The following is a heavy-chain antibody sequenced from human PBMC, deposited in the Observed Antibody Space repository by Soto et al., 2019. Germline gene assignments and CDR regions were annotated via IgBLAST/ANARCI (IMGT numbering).Heavy chain of an antibody. V-gene: IGHV1-58*01. J-gene: IGHJ4*02. CDR1: GFTFTSSA. D-gene: IGHD6-13*01. CDR2: IVVGSGNT. Sequence: GASVKFSCKASGFTFTSSAVQWVRQARGQRLEWIGWIVVGSGNTNYAQKFQERVTITRDMSTSTAYMELSSLRSEDTAVYYCAADTPNSSPWELSFDYWGQGTLVTVSS. CDR3: AADTPNSSPWELSFDY.